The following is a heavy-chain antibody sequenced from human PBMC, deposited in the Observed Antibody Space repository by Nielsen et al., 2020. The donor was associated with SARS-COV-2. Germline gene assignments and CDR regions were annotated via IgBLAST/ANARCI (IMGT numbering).Heavy chain of an antibody. D-gene: IGHD6-25*01. CDR3: ARGVGSVGY. V-gene: IGHV4-34*01. Sequence: GSLRLSCAVYGGSFSGYYWSWIRQPPGKGLEWIGEINHSGSTNYNPSLKSRVTISVDTSKNQFSLKLSSVTAADTAVYYCARGVGSVGYWGQGTLVTVSS. J-gene: IGHJ4*02. CDR2: INHSGST. CDR1: GGSFSGYY.